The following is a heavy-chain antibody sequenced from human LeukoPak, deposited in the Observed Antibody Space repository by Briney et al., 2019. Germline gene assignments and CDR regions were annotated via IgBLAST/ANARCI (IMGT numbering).Heavy chain of an antibody. CDR3: ATYYYDSSGSGNFDY. D-gene: IGHD3-22*01. V-gene: IGHV1-2*02. Sequence: ASVEVSCKASGYTFTVYNIHWLRQAPGQGLEWMGWINPNSGGTNYAQKFQGRVTLTGDTSISTAYMELSRLRSDDTAVYYCATYYYDSSGSGNFDYWGQGTLVTVSS. CDR2: INPNSGGT. J-gene: IGHJ4*02. CDR1: GYTFTVYN.